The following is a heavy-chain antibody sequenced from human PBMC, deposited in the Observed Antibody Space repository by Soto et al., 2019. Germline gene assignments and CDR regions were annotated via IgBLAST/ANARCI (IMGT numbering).Heavy chain of an antibody. CDR1: GYTFTSYG. V-gene: IGHV1-18*01. J-gene: IGHJ4*02. CDR3: ARDYGSGSSHLFDY. Sequence: ASVKVSCKASGYTFTSYGISWVRQAPGQGLEWMGWISAYNGNKNYAQKLQGRVTMTTDTSTSTAYMELRSLRSDDTAVYYCARDYGSGSSHLFDYWGQGTLVTVSS. CDR2: ISAYNGNK. D-gene: IGHD3-10*01.